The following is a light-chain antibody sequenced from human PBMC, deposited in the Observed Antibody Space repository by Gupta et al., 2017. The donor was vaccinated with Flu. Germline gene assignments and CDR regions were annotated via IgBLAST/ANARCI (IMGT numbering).Light chain of an antibody. CDR2: GGS. CDR1: QTVTSAY. Sequence: EIVVTQSPGTLSLSPGERATLSCRASQTVTSAYLAWYQQMPGQAPSLLIYGGSNRATGITDRFSGSGSETDFTLTSRRVEDEDCADYDHQNNCSPLSFGQGTKVEIK. V-gene: IGKV3-20*01. CDR3: QNNCSPLS. J-gene: IGKJ1*01.